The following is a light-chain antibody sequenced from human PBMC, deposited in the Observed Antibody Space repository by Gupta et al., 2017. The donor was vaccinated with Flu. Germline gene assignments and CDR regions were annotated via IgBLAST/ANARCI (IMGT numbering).Light chain of an antibody. CDR2: NAV. Sequence: EIVLTQSPATLSGSPGERATLSCRASQSVGNNLAWYQQKPGQAPRVLIYNAVTRATGIPARFSASGSETEFTLTISSLQSEDFALYYCQQYNNRPPWTFGQGTRVDI. CDR3: QQYNNRPPWT. V-gene: IGKV3-15*01. J-gene: IGKJ1*01. CDR1: QSVGNN.